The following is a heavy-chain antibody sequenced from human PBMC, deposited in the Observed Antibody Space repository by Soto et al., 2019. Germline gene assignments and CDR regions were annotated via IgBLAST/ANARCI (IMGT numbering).Heavy chain of an antibody. J-gene: IGHJ4*02. CDR3: AIVAADIWGGYPNIKFWKS. CDR1: EFTFSSYA. CDR2: ISHDESNK. D-gene: IGHD3-3*01. Sequence: GGSLRLSCAASEFTFSSYAMHWVRQAPGKGLEWVAVISHDESNKYYADSMKGRFTISRDNSKNTLYLQMNSLRADDTAVYYCAIVAADIWGGYPNIKFWKSGGQGPRVTAS. V-gene: IGHV3-30-3*01.